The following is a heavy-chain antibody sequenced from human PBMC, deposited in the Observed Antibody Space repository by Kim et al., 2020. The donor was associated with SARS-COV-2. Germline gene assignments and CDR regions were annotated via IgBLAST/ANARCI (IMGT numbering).Heavy chain of an antibody. D-gene: IGHD5-12*01. CDR3: ARLYSGYDFYWYFDL. CDR1: GGSVSSSSYY. V-gene: IGHV4-39*01. CDR2: SYNSGRT. Sequence: SETLSLTCTVSGGSVSSSSYYWGWIRQPPGKGLEWIGSSYNSGRTFYNPSLKSRVTMSVEMSNKEFSLKLRSVTAADTAVYYCARLYSGYDFYWYFDLWGRGTLVTVSS. J-gene: IGHJ2*01.